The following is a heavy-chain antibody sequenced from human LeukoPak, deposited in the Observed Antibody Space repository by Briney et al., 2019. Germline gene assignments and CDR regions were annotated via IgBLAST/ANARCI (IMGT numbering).Heavy chain of an antibody. CDR2: VYTSGST. V-gene: IGHV4-4*07. D-gene: IGHD1-7*01. Sequence: SETLSLTCTVSGGSISSYYWAWIRQPAGKGLEWIGRVYTSGSTNYNPSLKSRVTISVDTSKNQFSLKLSSVTAADTAVYYCAREGLTGTTNPYYFDYWGQGTLVTVSS. CDR3: AREGLTGTTNPYYFDY. J-gene: IGHJ4*02. CDR1: GGSISSYY.